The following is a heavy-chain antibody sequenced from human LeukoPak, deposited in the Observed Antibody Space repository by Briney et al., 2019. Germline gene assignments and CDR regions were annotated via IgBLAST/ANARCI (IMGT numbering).Heavy chain of an antibody. V-gene: IGHV3-30-3*01. Sequence: GRSPRLSCAACGFTFSSYAMHWVRQAPGKGLEWVAVISYDGSNKYYADSVKGRFTISRDNSKNTLYLQMNSLRAEDTAVYYCARPPTAGFDPWGQGTLVTVSS. CDR1: GFTFSSYA. CDR2: ISYDGSNK. J-gene: IGHJ5*02. CDR3: ARPPTAGFDP.